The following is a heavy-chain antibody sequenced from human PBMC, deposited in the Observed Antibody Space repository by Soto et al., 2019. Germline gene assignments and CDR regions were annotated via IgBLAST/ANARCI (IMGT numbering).Heavy chain of an antibody. J-gene: IGHJ4*02. CDR3: ARGPKAAAGTFDY. V-gene: IGHV3-21*01. Sequence: GGSLRLSCAASGFTFSSYAMHWVRQAPGKGLEWVSSISSSSSYIYYADSVKGRFTISRDNAKNSLYLQMNSLRAEDTAVYYCARGPKAAAGTFDYWGQGTLVTVSS. CDR1: GFTFSSYA. D-gene: IGHD6-13*01. CDR2: ISSSSSYI.